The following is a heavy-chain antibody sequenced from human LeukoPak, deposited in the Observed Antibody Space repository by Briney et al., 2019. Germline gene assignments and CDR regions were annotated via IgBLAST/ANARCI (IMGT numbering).Heavy chain of an antibody. V-gene: IGHV3-48*01. J-gene: IGHJ3*02. CDR1: GLAFSASA. CDR3: ARGRDHGFDI. Sequence: PGGSLRLSCAASGLAFSASAMNWVRQTPGKGLEWLSFISSSSSDIYYGDSVGGRFTISRDNAKNSLYLQMNSLRAEDTAIYFCARGRDHGFDIWGQGTTVTVSS. CDR2: ISSSSSDI.